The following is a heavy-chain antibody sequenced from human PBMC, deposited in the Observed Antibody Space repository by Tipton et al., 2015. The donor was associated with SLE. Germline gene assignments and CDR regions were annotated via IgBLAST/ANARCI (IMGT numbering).Heavy chain of an antibody. CDR2: IYYSGST. V-gene: IGHV4-39*01. CDR1: GGSISISYYY. CDR3: ARKTFGDYIFDI. Sequence: TLSLTCTVSGGSISISYYYWGWIRQPPGKGLEWIGNIYYSGSTHYNPSLKSRVTISVDTSINQYSLKMSSVTAADTAVYYCARKTFGDYIFDIWGRGALVTVSS. D-gene: IGHD4-17*01. J-gene: IGHJ2*01.